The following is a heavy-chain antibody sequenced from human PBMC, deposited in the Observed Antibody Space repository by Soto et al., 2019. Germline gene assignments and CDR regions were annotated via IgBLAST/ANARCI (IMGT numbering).Heavy chain of an antibody. CDR3: TTAPNYFGSGSFVRDY. J-gene: IGHJ4*02. V-gene: IGHV3-15*01. D-gene: IGHD3-10*01. Sequence: EVQLVESGGGLVKPGGSLRLSCTASGFNFNNAWMSWVRQAPGKGLEWLGRSKSVPDGDKTDYAAPVKGRFTISRDDSQNIFYLLMDGLRTEDSAIYYCTTAPNYFGSGSFVRDYWGLGTLVTVSS. CDR1: GFNFNNAW. CDR2: SKSVPDGDKT.